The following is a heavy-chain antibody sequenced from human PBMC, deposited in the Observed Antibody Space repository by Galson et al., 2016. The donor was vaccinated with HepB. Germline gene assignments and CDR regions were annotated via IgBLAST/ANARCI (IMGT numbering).Heavy chain of an antibody. CDR1: GFTFSTFW. CDR3: ARGLYGSGTYLVFDM. Sequence: SLRLSCAASGFTFSTFWMSWVRQAPGKGLEWVANINQDGSEKYYVDPVKGRFTISRDNAKNSLYLQMNSLRAEDTAVYYCARGLYGSGTYLVFDMWGQGTMVTVSS. J-gene: IGHJ3*02. D-gene: IGHD3-10*01. V-gene: IGHV3-7*03. CDR2: INQDGSEK.